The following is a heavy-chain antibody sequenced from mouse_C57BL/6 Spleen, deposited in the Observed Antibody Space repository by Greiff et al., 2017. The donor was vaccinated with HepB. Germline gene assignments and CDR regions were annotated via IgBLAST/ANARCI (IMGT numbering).Heavy chain of an antibody. Sequence: EVQLQQSGPVLVKPGASVKMSCKASGYTFTDYSMNWVKQSHGKSLEWIGVINPYNGGTSYNQKFTGKATLTVDKSSSTAYMELNSLTSEDSAVYHCARGTYYSNCGWAWFAYWGQGTRVTVSA. V-gene: IGHV1-19*01. CDR1: GYTFTDYS. J-gene: IGHJ3*01. D-gene: IGHD2-5*01. CDR2: INPYNGGT. CDR3: ARGTYYSNCGWAWFAY.